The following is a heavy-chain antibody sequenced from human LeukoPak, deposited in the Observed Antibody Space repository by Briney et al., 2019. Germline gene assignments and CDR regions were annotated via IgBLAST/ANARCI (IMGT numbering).Heavy chain of an antibody. V-gene: IGHV3-21*01. CDR1: GFTFSSYS. CDR2: ISSSSSYI. D-gene: IGHD6-6*01. CDR3: ARGYSSSPDDAFDI. J-gene: IGHJ3*02. Sequence: PGGSLRLSCAASGFTFSSYSMNWVRQAPGKGLEWVSSISSSSSYIYYADSVKGRFTISRDNAKNSLYLQMNSLRAEDTAVYYGARGYSSSPDDAFDIWGQGTMVTVSS.